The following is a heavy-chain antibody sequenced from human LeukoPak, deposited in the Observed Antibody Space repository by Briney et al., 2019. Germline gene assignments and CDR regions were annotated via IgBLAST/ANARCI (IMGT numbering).Heavy chain of an antibody. CDR3: ARDGWFGDYNWFDP. Sequence: GESLRLSCAASGFTFSSYSMNWVRQAPGKGLEWISYISSASNTIYYADSVKGRFTISRDNAKNSLYLQMNSLRAEDTAMYYCARDGWFGDYNWFDPWGQGTLVTVSS. V-gene: IGHV3-48*01. CDR2: ISSASNTI. D-gene: IGHD3-10*01. J-gene: IGHJ5*02. CDR1: GFTFSSYS.